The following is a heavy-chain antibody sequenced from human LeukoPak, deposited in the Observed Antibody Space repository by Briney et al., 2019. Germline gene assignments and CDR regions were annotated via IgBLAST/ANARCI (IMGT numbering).Heavy chain of an antibody. CDR2: ISGSGSST. Sequence: PGGSLRLSCAASGFTFSNFGMSWVRQAPGKGREWVSGISGSGSSTYYADTVKGRFTVSRDNSRSTLYLQMNSLRAEDTAVYYCSKKGQNEDYGKPDWGQGTLVTVSS. CDR3: SKKGQNEDYGKPD. D-gene: IGHD4-17*01. J-gene: IGHJ4*02. CDR1: GFTFSNFG. V-gene: IGHV3-23*01.